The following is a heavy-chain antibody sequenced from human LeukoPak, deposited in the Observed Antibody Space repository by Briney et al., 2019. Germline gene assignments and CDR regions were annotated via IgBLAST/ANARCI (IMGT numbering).Heavy chain of an antibody. D-gene: IGHD4-17*01. CDR1: GYTFTGYY. V-gene: IGHV1-2*02. CDR3: AREAYDYGDDSREPNFDY. J-gene: IGHJ4*02. CDR2: INPNSGGT. Sequence: GASVKVSCKASGYTFTGYYMHWVRQAPGQGLEWMGWINPNSGGTNYAQKFQGRVTMTRDMSISTAYMELSRLRSDDTAVYYCAREAYDYGDDSREPNFDYWGQGTLVTVSS.